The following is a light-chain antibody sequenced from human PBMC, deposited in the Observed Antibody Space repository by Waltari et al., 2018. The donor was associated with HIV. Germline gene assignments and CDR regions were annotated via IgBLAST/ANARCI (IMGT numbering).Light chain of an antibody. J-gene: IGKJ4*01. CDR3: QQYGRSPPVT. V-gene: IGKV3-20*01. CDR2: GAS. Sequence: EIGLTQSPGTLSLSAGERATLTGRASRSVSSRYLAWYQQKAGQAPRLLIYGASSRATGSPDRFSGSGSGTDFTLTISRLEPEDFSVYYCQQYGRSPPVTFGGGTKVEIK. CDR1: RSVSSRY.